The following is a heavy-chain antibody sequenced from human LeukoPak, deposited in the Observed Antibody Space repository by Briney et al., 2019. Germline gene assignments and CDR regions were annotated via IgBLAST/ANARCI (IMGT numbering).Heavy chain of an antibody. CDR3: ARGEGSLGSCSSTSCALDY. V-gene: IGHV3-53*01. J-gene: IGHJ4*02. D-gene: IGHD2-2*01. CDR1: GFTVSSNY. CDR2: IYSGGST. Sequence: PGGSLRLSCAASGFTVSSNYMSWVRQAPGKGLEWVSVIYSGGSTYYADSVKGRFTVSRDNSKNTLYLQMNSLRAEDTAVYYCARGEGSLGSCSSTSCALDYWGQGTLVTVSS.